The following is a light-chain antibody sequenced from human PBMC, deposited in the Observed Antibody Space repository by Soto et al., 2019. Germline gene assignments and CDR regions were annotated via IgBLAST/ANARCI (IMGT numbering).Light chain of an antibody. CDR3: LQHDTFPQT. CDR2: DAT. J-gene: IGKJ2*01. V-gene: IGKV5-2*01. Sequence: ETTLTQSPAFMSATPGDKVTISCKASQDIDDDLNWYQQKPGEPPTFIIQDATTLVPGVPPRFSGSGYGTDFTLTIDYIESDDAAYYFCLQHDTFPQTFGRGTKLDIK. CDR1: QDIDDD.